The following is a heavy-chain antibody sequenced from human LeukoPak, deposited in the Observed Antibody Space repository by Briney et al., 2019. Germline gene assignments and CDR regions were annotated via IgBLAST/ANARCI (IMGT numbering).Heavy chain of an antibody. Sequence: GGSLRLSCAASGFTFSTYEMNWVRQAPGKGLEWVSSIGTDGYSYSAVSVKGRFTISRDNAKSTLYLQMDSLTVEDTALYCCARGTIGGNPASAYWGQGTLVTVSS. D-gene: IGHD4-23*01. CDR3: ARGTIGGNPASAY. CDR2: IGTDGYS. J-gene: IGHJ4*02. V-gene: IGHV3-21*06. CDR1: GFTFSTYE.